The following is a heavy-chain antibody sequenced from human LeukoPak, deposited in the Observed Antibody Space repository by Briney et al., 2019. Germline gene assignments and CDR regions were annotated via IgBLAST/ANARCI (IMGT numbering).Heavy chain of an antibody. CDR3: VREARGYHYTYFDY. CDR1: GFTFSSYA. Sequence: GGSLRLSCAASGFTFSSYAMHWVRQAPGKGLEWVAVISYDGSNKYYADSVQGRLTVSREDARNSLYLQMNSLRAGDTAVYYCVREARGYHYTYFDYWGQGTLVTVSS. V-gene: IGHV3-30*04. CDR2: ISYDGSNK. J-gene: IGHJ4*02. D-gene: IGHD5-18*01.